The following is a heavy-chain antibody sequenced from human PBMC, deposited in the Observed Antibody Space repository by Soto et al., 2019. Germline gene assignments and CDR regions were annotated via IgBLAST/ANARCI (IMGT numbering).Heavy chain of an antibody. CDR2: ISSDGPHH. CDR3: SHGTYYPQSSGLHADY. D-gene: IGHD3-22*01. J-gene: IGHJ4*01. V-gene: IGHV3-30*03. Sequence: WGSLRVSCATSGFSFNGYDMYWVRQAPGQGLEWVANISSDGPHHFYLDIMRGRFTVSRNNSKNTLYLQMNSLTPDDTADYYCSHGTYYPQSSGLHADYWGPGTVVTVSS. CDR1: GFSFNGYD.